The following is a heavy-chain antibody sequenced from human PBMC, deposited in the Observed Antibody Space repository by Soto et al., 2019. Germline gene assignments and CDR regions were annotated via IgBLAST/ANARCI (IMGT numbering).Heavy chain of an antibody. Sequence: QVQLVESGGGVVQPGRSLRLSCAASGFTFSSYGMHWVRQAPGKGLEWVAVISYDGSNKYYADSVKGRFTISRDNSKNPLYLQMNSLRAEDTAVYYCAKDRELWFGDVFGYYYGMDVWGQGTTVTVSS. CDR1: GFTFSSYG. D-gene: IGHD3-10*01. CDR3: AKDRELWFGDVFGYYYGMDV. J-gene: IGHJ6*02. CDR2: ISYDGSNK. V-gene: IGHV3-30*18.